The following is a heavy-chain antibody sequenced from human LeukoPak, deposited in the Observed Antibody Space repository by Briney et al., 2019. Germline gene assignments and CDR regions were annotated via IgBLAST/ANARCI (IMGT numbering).Heavy chain of an antibody. J-gene: IGHJ3*02. CDR2: IYYSGST. CDR1: GGSISSGDYY. Sequence: PSQTLSLTCTVSGGSISSGDYYWSWIRQPPGKGLEWIGYIYYSGSTYYNPSLKSRVTISVDTSKNQFSLKLSSVTAADTAVYYCARDLLPESNAFDIWGQGTMVTVSS. D-gene: IGHD2-15*01. CDR3: ARDLLPESNAFDI. V-gene: IGHV4-30-4*01.